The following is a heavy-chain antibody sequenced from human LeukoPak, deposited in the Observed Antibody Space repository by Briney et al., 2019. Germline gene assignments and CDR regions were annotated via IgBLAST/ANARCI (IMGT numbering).Heavy chain of an antibody. CDR3: AREGYYGSGSPPSLYFDY. Sequence: KAGGPLRLSCAASGFTFSSYSMNWVRQAPGKGLEWVSSISSSSSYIYYADSVKGRFTISRDNSRSTLYLQMNSLRPEDTAIYYCAREGYYGSGSPPSLYFDYWGQGTLVTVSS. CDR1: GFTFSSYS. CDR2: ISSSSSYI. D-gene: IGHD3-10*01. V-gene: IGHV3-21*01. J-gene: IGHJ4*02.